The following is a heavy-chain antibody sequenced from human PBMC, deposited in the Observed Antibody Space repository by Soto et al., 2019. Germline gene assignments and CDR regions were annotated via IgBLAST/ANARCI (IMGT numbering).Heavy chain of an antibody. CDR1: GGSLGSYY. CDR2: VFYTGRA. J-gene: IGHJ6*02. Sequence: PSETLSLTCTVSGGSLGSYYWSWIRQPPGKGLEWIGYVFYTGRANYNASLKSRVSISLDTSNYQFSLKPSSVTAADTAVCYCARDGDGRMTTNPYYYNGMDVWGPGTTVTVSS. D-gene: IGHD4-4*01. CDR3: ARDGDGRMTTNPYYYNGMDV. V-gene: IGHV4-59*01.